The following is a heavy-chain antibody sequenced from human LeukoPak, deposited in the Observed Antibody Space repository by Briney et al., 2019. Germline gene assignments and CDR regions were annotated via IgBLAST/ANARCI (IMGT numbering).Heavy chain of an antibody. J-gene: IGHJ4*02. Sequence: PSQTLSLTCTVSGGSISSGGYFWSWIRQHPGKGLEWIGYISYSGSTYYNPSLKSRVTISVGTSKNQFSLKLSSVSAADTAVYYCASAPYSSSSVDYWGQGTLVTVSS. CDR1: GGSISSGGYF. CDR2: ISYSGST. V-gene: IGHV4-31*03. D-gene: IGHD6-6*01. CDR3: ASAPYSSSSVDY.